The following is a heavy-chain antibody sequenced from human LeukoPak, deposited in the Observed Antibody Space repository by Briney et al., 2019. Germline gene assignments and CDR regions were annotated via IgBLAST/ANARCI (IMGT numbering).Heavy chain of an antibody. CDR1: GFTFSSSS. J-gene: IGHJ6*02. V-gene: IGHV3-7*04. CDR3: ARLRPYSTTWYAYYGMDV. D-gene: IGHD6-13*01. CDR2: IKQDGGYK. Sequence: GGSLRLSCAASGFTFSSSSMNWVRQAPGKGLEWVANIKQDGGYKYYVDSVKGRFTISRDNAKNSLYLQMDSLRAEDTAVYYCARLRPYSTTWYAYYGMDVWGQGATVTVSS.